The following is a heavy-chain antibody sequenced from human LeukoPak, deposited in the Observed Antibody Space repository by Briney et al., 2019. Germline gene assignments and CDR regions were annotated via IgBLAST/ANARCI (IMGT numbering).Heavy chain of an antibody. CDR1: GYSISSGYY. J-gene: IGHJ5*02. Sequence: PLETLSLTCTVSGYSISSGYYWGWIRQPPGKGLEWIGSIYHSGRTYYNPSLKSRVTISVDTSKNQFSLKLSFVTAADTAVYYCARRVAYYYDSSGHYNWFDPWGQGTLVTVSS. V-gene: IGHV4-38-2*02. D-gene: IGHD3-22*01. CDR3: ARRVAYYYDSSGHYNWFDP. CDR2: IYHSGRT.